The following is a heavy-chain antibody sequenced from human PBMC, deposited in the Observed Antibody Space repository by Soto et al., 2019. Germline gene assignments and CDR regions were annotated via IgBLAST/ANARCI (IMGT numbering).Heavy chain of an antibody. CDR1: GFTFGSYP. D-gene: IGHD3-10*01. CDR2: ISTNGNST. CDR3: AGGGMSRPRWVFDY. J-gene: IGHJ4*02. V-gene: IGHV3-64*01. Sequence: EVQLVESGGGLVQPGGSLRLSCAASGFTFGSYPMHWVRQAPGKGLEYVSAISTNGNSTFYANSVKGRFAISRDNSKNTLYLPMGSLRPEDIGVYYCAGGGMSRPRWVFDYWGQGTLVTASS.